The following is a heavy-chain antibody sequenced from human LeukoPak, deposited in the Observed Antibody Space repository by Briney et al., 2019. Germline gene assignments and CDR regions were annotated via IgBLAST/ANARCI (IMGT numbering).Heavy chain of an antibody. D-gene: IGHD6-13*01. Sequence: DSVRGRFTISRDNAKNSLYLQMNSLRAEDTAVYYCAKDPLIAAAGMNNWFDPWGQGTLVTVSS. J-gene: IGHJ5*02. V-gene: IGHV3-11*04. CDR3: AKDPLIAAAGMNNWFDP.